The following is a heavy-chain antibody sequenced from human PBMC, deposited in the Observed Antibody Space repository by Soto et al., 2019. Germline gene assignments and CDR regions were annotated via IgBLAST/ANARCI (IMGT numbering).Heavy chain of an antibody. CDR1: GFTFSDYY. V-gene: IGHV3-11*01. CDR2: ISSSGSTI. Sequence: QVQLVESGGGLVKPGGSLRLSCAASGFTFSDYYMSWIRQAPGKGLEWVSYISSSGSTIYYADSVKGRFTISRDNTKNSLYLEMNSLRAEDTAVYYCARSHLDSSSSVYYCYMDVWGKGTTVTVSS. J-gene: IGHJ6*03. CDR3: ARSHLDSSSSVYYCYMDV. D-gene: IGHD6-6*01.